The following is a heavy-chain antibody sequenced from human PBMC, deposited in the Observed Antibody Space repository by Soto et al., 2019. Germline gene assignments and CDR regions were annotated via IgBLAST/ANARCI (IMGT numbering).Heavy chain of an antibody. V-gene: IGHV4-39*01. CDR1: GGSISSSSYY. J-gene: IGHJ5*02. D-gene: IGHD6-6*01. CDR3: ARLGAARRGWFDP. CDR2: IYYSGST. Sequence: PSETLSVTCTVSGGSISSSSYYWGWIRQPPGKGLEWIGSIYYSGSTYYNPSLKSRVTISVDTSKNQFSLKLSSVTAADTAVYYCARLGAARRGWFDPWGQGTLVTVSS.